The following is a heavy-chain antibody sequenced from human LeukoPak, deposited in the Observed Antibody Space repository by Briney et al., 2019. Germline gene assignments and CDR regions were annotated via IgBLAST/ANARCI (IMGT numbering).Heavy chain of an antibody. CDR1: GGSFSGYY. J-gene: IGHJ4*02. CDR3: ARGHREYSYAKRDFDY. D-gene: IGHD5-18*01. Sequence: SETLSLTCAVYGGSFSGYYWSWIRQPPGKGLEWIGEINHSGSTNYNPSLKSRVTISVDTSKNQFSLKLSSVTAADTAVYCCARGHREYSYAKRDFDYWGQGTLVTVSS. V-gene: IGHV4-34*01. CDR2: INHSGST.